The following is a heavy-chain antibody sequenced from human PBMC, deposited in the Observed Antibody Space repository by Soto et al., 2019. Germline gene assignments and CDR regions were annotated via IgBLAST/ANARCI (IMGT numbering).Heavy chain of an antibody. Sequence: GASVKVSCKASGGTFSSYAISWVRQAPGQGLEWMGGIIPIFGTANYAQKFQGRVTITADESTSTAYMELSSLRSEDTAVYYCASYYYDSSGYYLQGPFDYWGQGTLVTVSS. CDR3: ASYYYDSSGYYLQGPFDY. J-gene: IGHJ4*02. CDR1: GGTFSSYA. CDR2: IIPIFGTA. V-gene: IGHV1-69*13. D-gene: IGHD3-22*01.